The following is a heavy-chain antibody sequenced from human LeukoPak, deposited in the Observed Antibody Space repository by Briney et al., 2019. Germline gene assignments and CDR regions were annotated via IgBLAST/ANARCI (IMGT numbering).Heavy chain of an antibody. D-gene: IGHD3-3*01. CDR1: GFTFSSYA. V-gene: IGHV3-30*04. CDR3: ARLPRQDTRRTRFWSGYFASSD. Sequence: GGSLRLSCAASGFTFSSYAMHWVRQAPGKGLEWVAVISYDGSNKYYADSVKGRFTISRDNSKNTLYLQMNSLRAEDTAVYYCARLPRQDTRRTRFWSGYFASSDWGQGTLVTVSS. CDR2: ISYDGSNK. J-gene: IGHJ4*02.